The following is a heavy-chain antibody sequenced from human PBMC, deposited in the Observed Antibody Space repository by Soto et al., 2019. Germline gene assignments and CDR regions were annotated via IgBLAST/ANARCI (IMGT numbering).Heavy chain of an antibody. CDR3: ARDLRAALVATAMPYFMDV. V-gene: IGHV3-48*01. Sequence: EVQLVESGGGLVQPGGSLRLSCAASGFTFGSYSMNWVRQAPGKGLEWVSFILSSSGVIYYADSVKGRFTISRDNAKNSLYLQMNSLRAEDMAVYYCARDLRAALVATAMPYFMDVWGKGTTVTVSS. CDR2: ILSSSGVI. J-gene: IGHJ6*03. CDR1: GFTFGSYS. D-gene: IGHD2-15*01.